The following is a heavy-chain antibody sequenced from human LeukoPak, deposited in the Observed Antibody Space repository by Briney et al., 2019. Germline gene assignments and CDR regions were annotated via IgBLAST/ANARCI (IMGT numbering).Heavy chain of an antibody. CDR1: GYTFTCYG. Sequence: ASVKVSCKASGYTFTCYGISWVRQAPGQGLEWMGWISAYNGNTNYAQKLQGRVTITTDTSTSTAYMELRSLRSDDTAVYYCARGHEPYYYMDVWGKGTTVTVSS. D-gene: IGHD1-14*01. CDR3: ARGHEPYYYMDV. J-gene: IGHJ6*03. V-gene: IGHV1-18*01. CDR2: ISAYNGNT.